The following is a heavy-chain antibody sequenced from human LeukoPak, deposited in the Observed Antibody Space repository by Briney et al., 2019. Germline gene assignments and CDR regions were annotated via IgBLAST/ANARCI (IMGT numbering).Heavy chain of an antibody. CDR3: AKGATLQTSRVYFDY. J-gene: IGHJ4*02. Sequence: PGGSLRLSCAASGFTFDDYAMHWVRQAPGKGLEWVSLISWDGGSTYYADSVKGRFTISRDNSKNSLYLQMNSLRAGDTALYYCAKGATLQTSRVYFDYWGQGTLVTVSS. CDR1: GFTFDDYA. V-gene: IGHV3-43D*03. CDR2: ISWDGGST.